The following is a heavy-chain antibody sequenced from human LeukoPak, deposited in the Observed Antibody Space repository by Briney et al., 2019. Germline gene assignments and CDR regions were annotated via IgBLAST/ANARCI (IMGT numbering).Heavy chain of an antibody. CDR2: IYPGDSDT. CDR3: ARYPRYYDSSGLGGYFQH. Sequence: GESLKISCKGSGYSFTSYWIGWVRQMPGKGLEWMGIIYPGDSDTRYSPSFQGQVTISADKSISTAYLQWSSLKASDTAMYYCARYPRYYDSSGLGGYFQHWGQGTLVTVSS. V-gene: IGHV5-51*01. J-gene: IGHJ1*01. D-gene: IGHD3-22*01. CDR1: GYSFTSYW.